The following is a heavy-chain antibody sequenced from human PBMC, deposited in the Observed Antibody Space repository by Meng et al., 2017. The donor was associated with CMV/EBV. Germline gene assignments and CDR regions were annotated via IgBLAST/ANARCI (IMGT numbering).Heavy chain of an antibody. CDR1: GGTFSSYA. Sequence: SVKVSCKASGGTFSSYAISWVRQAPGHGLEWMGGIIPIFGTANYAQKFQGRVTITTDESTSTAYMELSSLRSEDTAVYYCARGRITIFGVVIKSGYYGMDVWGQGTTVTVSS. D-gene: IGHD3-3*01. CDR3: ARGRITIFGVVIKSGYYGMDV. J-gene: IGHJ6*02. V-gene: IGHV1-69*05. CDR2: IIPIFGTA.